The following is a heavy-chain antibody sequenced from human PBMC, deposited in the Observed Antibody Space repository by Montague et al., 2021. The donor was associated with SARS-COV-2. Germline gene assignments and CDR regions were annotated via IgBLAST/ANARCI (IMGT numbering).Heavy chain of an antibody. D-gene: IGHD3-22*01. CDR1: GDSVSSGAYY. CDR2: IYYSGNTYT. J-gene: IGHJ5*02. CDR3: GREYFDSRGLFWFDP. V-gene: IGHV4-61*08. Sequence: SETLSLTCTVSGDSVSSGAYYWSWIRQPPGKGLEWIAYIYYSGNTYTKYNPSLARRVSISVDTSTNQFSRKLTSGSAADTAVYYCGREYFDSRGLFWFDPGAREPWS.